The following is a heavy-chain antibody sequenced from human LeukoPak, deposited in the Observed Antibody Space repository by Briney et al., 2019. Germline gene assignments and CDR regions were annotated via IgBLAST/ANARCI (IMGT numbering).Heavy chain of an antibody. CDR1: DGSISSGGYY. Sequence: SETLFLTCTVSDGSISSGGYYWSWIRQHPGKGLEWIGYIYYSGSTYYNPSLKSRVTISVDTSKNQFSLKLSSVTAADTAVYYCASWWSGYYFGCWGQGTLVTVSS. D-gene: IGHD3-3*01. CDR2: IYYSGST. V-gene: IGHV4-31*03. CDR3: ASWWSGYYFGC. J-gene: IGHJ4*02.